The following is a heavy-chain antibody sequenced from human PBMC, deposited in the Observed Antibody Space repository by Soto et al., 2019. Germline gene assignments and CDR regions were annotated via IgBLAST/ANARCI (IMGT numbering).Heavy chain of an antibody. J-gene: IGHJ3*02. CDR1: GYTFTSYD. CDR2: VNPNRGNT. CDR3: ARGLLIAVADTRAGAFDI. Sequence: QVQLVQSGAEVKKPGASVKVSCKASGYTFTSYDINWVRQATGQGLEWMGWVNPNRGNTGYAQKFQGGVTMTGNTSTGRAYRELCRMRSEHTAVYYWARGLLIAVADTRAGAFDIGGQGTMVTVSS. V-gene: IGHV1-8*01. D-gene: IGHD6-19*01.